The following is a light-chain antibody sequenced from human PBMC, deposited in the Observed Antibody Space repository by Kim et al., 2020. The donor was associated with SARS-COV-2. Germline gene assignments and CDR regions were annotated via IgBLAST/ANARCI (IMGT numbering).Light chain of an antibody. Sequence: PLSLSPGEKATLSCRASEHVSSRYLGWYQQKPGQAPRLLIYGASIRASGIPEKFSGSGSGTDFTLTIASLEPEDFAVYYCQQFLTFGGGTKVDIK. J-gene: IGKJ4*01. CDR2: GAS. V-gene: IGKV3-20*01. CDR1: EHVSSRY. CDR3: QQFLT.